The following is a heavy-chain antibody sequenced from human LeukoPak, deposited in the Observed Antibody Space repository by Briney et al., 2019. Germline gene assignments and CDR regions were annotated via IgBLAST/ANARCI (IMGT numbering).Heavy chain of an antibody. CDR3: ARGSRDYGSGSYPTY. D-gene: IGHD3-10*01. CDR1: TFTSSSYS. V-gene: IGHV3-21*01. CDR2: ISSSSSYI. Sequence: GGSLRLSCAASTFTSSSYSMNWVRQAPGKGLEWVSSISSSSSYIYYVDSVKGRFTISRDNAKNSLYLQMNSLRAEDTAVYYCARGSRDYGSGSYPTYWGQGTLVTVSS. J-gene: IGHJ4*02.